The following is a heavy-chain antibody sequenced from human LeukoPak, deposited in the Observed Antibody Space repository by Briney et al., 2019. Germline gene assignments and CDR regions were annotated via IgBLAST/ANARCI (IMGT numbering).Heavy chain of an antibody. CDR2: IIPIFGTA. CDR3: ARESHVRDYDYFDY. CDR1: GGTFSSHA. V-gene: IGHV1-69*01. J-gene: IGHJ4*02. D-gene: IGHD5-12*01. Sequence: SVKVSCKASGGTFSSHAISWVRQAPGQGLEWMGGIIPIFGTANYAQKFQGRVTITADESTSTAYMELSSLRSEDTAVYYCARESHVRDYDYFDYWGQGTLVTVSS.